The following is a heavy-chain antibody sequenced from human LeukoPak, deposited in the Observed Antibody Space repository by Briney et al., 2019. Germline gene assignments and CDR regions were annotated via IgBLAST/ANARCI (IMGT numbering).Heavy chain of an antibody. D-gene: IGHD3-22*01. V-gene: IGHV1-8*01. Sequence: ASVKVSCKASGYTFTNYNIDWVRQATGQGLEWMGWINPNSGRAGCVQKFQGRVNITRDTSISTAYMELSSLRSEDTAVYYCARDQRTYYYDSSGQSHFDYWGQGTLVTVSS. CDR3: ARDQRTYYYDSSGQSHFDY. CDR1: GYTFTNYN. CDR2: INPNSGRA. J-gene: IGHJ4*02.